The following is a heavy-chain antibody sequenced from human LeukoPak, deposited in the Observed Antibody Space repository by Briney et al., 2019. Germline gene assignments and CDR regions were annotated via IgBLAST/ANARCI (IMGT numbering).Heavy chain of an antibody. J-gene: IGHJ4*02. CDR1: GFTFSSYA. CDR2: ISYDGSNK. CDR3: ARGATVTLDY. V-gene: IGHV3-30-3*01. D-gene: IGHD4-17*01. Sequence: PGGSLRLSCAASGFTFSSYAMHWVRQAPGKGLEWVAVISYDGSNKYYADSVKGRFTISRDNSKNTLYLQMNSLRAEDTAVYYCARGATVTLDYWGQGTLVTVSS.